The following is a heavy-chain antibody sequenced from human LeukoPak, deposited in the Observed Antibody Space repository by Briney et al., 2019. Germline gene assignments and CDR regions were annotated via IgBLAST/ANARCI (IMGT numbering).Heavy chain of an antibody. CDR3: ARDLSLIRGYSYGYFGY. D-gene: IGHD5-18*01. Sequence: SVKVSCKASGGTFSSYAISWVRQAPGQGLEWMGGIIPIFGTASYAQKFQGRVTITADESTSTAYMELSSLRSEDTAVYYCARDLSLIRGYSYGYFGYWGQGTLVTVSS. CDR1: GGTFSSYA. CDR2: IIPIFGTA. J-gene: IGHJ4*02. V-gene: IGHV1-69*13.